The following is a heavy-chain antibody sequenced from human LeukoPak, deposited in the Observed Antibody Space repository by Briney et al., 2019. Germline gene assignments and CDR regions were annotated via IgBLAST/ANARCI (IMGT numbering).Heavy chain of an antibody. CDR1: GGSISSYY. D-gene: IGHD1-26*01. J-gene: IGHJ5*02. CDR2: IYYSGST. V-gene: IGHV4-59*01. Sequence: PSETLSLTCTVSGGSISSYYLSWIRQPQGKGLEWIGYIYYSGSTNYNPSLKSRVTISVDTSKNQFSLRLSSVTAADTAVYYCAGGDSGSYYRSNWFDPWGPGTLVTVSS. CDR3: AGGDSGSYYRSNWFDP.